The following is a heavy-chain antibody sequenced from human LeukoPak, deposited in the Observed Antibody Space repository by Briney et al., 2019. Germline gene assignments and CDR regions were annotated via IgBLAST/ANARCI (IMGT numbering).Heavy chain of an antibody. CDR2: IRNKANGGTA. J-gene: IGHJ4*02. D-gene: IGHD6-19*01. V-gene: IGHV3-49*04. CDR1: GXTFSDYA. Sequence: PGGSLRLSCTASGXTFSDYAMTWVRQAPGKGLEWVVFIRNKANGGTADYAASVKGRFTISRDDSKTIAYLQMNSLKTEDTAVYFCSRAYSTGWLGINDYWGQGVLVTVSS. CDR3: SRAYSTGWLGINDY.